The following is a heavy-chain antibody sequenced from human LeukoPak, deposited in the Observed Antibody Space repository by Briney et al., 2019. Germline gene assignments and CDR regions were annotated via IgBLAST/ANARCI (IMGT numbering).Heavy chain of an antibody. J-gene: IGHJ4*02. Sequence: PGGSLRLSCAASGFTFSDFYMSWIRQVPGKGLEFVSFISTNGVTIRYADSVKGRFAISRDNAKNSLYLQMNSLRAEDAAVYYCARDGGLVRGVIIRGDYFDYWGQGTLVTVSS. D-gene: IGHD3-10*01. CDR3: ARDGGLVRGVIIRGDYFDY. CDR2: ISTNGVTI. V-gene: IGHV3-11*04. CDR1: GFTFSDFY.